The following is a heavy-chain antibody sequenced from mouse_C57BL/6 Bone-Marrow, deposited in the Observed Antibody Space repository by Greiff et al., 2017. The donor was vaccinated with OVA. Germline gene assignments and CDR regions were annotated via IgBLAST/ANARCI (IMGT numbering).Heavy chain of an antibody. CDR1: GYTFTSYW. Sequence: VQLQQPGAELVMPGASVKLSCKASGYTFTSYWMHWVKQRPGQGLEWIGEIDPSDSYTNYNQKFKGKSTLTVDKSSSTAYMQLSSLTSEDSAVYYCARPGPPLDYWGQGTTLTVSS. V-gene: IGHV1-69*01. CDR2: IDPSDSYT. J-gene: IGHJ2*01. CDR3: ARPGPPLDY.